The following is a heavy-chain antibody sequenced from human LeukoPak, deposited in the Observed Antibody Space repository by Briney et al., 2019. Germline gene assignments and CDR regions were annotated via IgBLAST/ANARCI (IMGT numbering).Heavy chain of an antibody. CDR1: GYSISSGYY. CDR3: ARVAAGIGFFQH. Sequence: SETLSLTCIVSGYSISSGYYWGWIRQPPGKGLEWIGNIHHSGSTYYNPSLKSRVTISVDTSKNQLSLKLSSVTAADTAVCYCARVAAGIGFFQHWGQGTLVTVSS. V-gene: IGHV4-38-2*02. CDR2: IHHSGST. D-gene: IGHD6-13*01. J-gene: IGHJ1*01.